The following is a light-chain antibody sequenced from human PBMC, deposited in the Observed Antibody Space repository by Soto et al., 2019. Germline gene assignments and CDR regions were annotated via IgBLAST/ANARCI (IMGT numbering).Light chain of an antibody. CDR3: QQYGSSPPDT. V-gene: IGKV3-20*01. CDR2: GAS. Sequence: IVLTQSPGTLSLSPGDRATLSCRASESVSSTYLAWYQLKPGQAPRLLIYGASSRASGIPDRFSGSGSGTDFTLTISRLEPEDFAVYYCQQYGSSPPDTFGGGTKVEIK. CDR1: ESVSSTY. J-gene: IGKJ4*01.